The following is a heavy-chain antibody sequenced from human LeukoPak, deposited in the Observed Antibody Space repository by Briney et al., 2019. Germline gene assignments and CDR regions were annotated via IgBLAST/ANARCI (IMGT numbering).Heavy chain of an antibody. CDR2: ITSSSTYI. CDR3: ARDPYSGGYGDYYYYYMDL. D-gene: IGHD1-26*01. J-gene: IGHJ6*03. V-gene: IGHV3-21*01. Sequence: GGSLRLSCAASGFTFSTYNMNWVRQAPGKGLELVSSITSSSTYIYYADSVKGRFTISRDNAKNSLYLQMNSLRAEDTAVYYCARDPYSGGYGDYYYYYMDLWGQGTTVTISS. CDR1: GFTFSTYN.